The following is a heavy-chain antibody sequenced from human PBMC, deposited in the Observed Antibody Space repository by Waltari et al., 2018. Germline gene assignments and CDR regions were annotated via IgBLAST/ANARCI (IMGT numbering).Heavy chain of an antibody. Sequence: QVQLQQSGPGLVKPSQTLSLTCPISGDSVSSNSAAWNWTRQSPSRGLEWLGRTFYRSKWSYDYAVSVKSRITINPDTSKNQFSLQLNSVTPEDTAVYFCARRASVTGAIDYWGQGTLVTVSS. CDR1: GDSVSSNSAA. J-gene: IGHJ4*02. V-gene: IGHV6-1*01. CDR2: TFYRSKWSY. CDR3: ARRASVTGAIDY.